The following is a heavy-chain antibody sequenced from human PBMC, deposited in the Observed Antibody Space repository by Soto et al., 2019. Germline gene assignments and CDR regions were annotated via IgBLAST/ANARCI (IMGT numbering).Heavy chain of an antibody. CDR2: IKQDGSEK. CDR1: GFTFSSYW. V-gene: IGHV3-7*01. J-gene: IGHJ6*02. Sequence: EVQLVESGGGLVQPGGSLRLSCAASGFTFSSYWMSWVRQAPGKGLEWVANIKQDGSEKYYVDSVKGRFTISRDNAKNSLYLQMNSLRAEDTAVYYCARVSGSGSSLRGMDVWGQVTTVTVSS. CDR3: ARVSGSGSSLRGMDV. D-gene: IGHD6-25*01.